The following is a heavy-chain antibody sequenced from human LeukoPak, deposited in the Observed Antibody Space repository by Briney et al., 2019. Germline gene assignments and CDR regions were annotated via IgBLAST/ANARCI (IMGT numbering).Heavy chain of an antibody. J-gene: IGHJ6*03. V-gene: IGHV4-59*01. Sequence: SETLSLTCTVSGGSISSYYWSWIRQPPGKGLEWIGYIYYSGSTNYNPSLKSRVTISVDTSKNQFSLKLSSVTAADTAVCYCARTSRQWLVRAGYYYYYMDVWGKGTTVTISS. CDR1: GGSISSYY. CDR3: ARTSRQWLVRAGYYYYYMDV. CDR2: IYYSGST. D-gene: IGHD6-19*01.